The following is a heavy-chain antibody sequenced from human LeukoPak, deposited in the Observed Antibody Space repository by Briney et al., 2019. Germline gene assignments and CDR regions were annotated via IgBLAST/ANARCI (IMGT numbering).Heavy chain of an antibody. J-gene: IGHJ4*02. CDR1: GCTFRRYA. CDR3: AKGPNDDSNYLCEY. D-gene: IGHD4-11*01. CDR2: ITGGGTDT. Sequence: PGGSLRLSCEASGCTFRRYAMSWVRQAPGKGLEWLSVITGGGTDTYYADSVKGRFTISRDNSKNTLYVQMSSLRVDDTAVYYCAKGPNDDSNYLCEYWGQGTLLTVSS. V-gene: IGHV3-23*01.